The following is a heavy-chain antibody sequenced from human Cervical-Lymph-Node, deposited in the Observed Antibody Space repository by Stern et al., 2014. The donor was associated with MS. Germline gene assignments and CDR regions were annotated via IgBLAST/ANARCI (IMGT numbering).Heavy chain of an antibody. CDR3: AKGPVWNWYFDL. J-gene: IGHJ2*01. Sequence: VQLVESGGGVVQPGRSLRLSCAASGFTFSTYDMHWVRQAPGKGLEWVAVISYDGSNQYYADSVKGRFTISRYKLQTTRDLQMNSLRAEDTAVYYCAKGPVWNWYFDLWGRGTLVTVSS. D-gene: IGHD3-16*01. V-gene: IGHV3-30*18. CDR2: ISYDGSNQ. CDR1: GFTFSTYD.